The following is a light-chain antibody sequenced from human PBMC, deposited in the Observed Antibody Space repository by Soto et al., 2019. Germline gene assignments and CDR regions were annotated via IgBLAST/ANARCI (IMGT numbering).Light chain of an antibody. CDR2: AAS. V-gene: IGKV1-12*01. CDR1: HDIKKW. Sequence: DTQMTQSPSSVSASVGDTINITCRASHDIKKWLAWYQQKPGKAPKVLIYAASNLESGVSPRFSGSGAGTEFSLTISSLQTEDFATYFCHQASSFPYTFGPGTKVDIK. CDR3: HQASSFPYT. J-gene: IGKJ3*01.